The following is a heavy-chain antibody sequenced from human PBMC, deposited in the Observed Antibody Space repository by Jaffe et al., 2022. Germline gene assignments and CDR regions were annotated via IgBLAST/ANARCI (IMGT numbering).Heavy chain of an antibody. CDR3: ARDRGLHPKDYYYYMDV. V-gene: IGHV1-69*01. CDR1: GGTFSSYA. CDR2: IIPIFGTA. Sequence: QVQLVQSGAEVKKPGSSVKVSCKASGGTFSSYAISWVRQAPGQGLEWMGGIIPIFGTANYAQKFQGRVTITADESTSTAYMELSSLRSEDTAVYYCARDRGLHPKDYYYYMDVWGKGTTVTVSS. D-gene: IGHD4-4*01. J-gene: IGHJ6*03.